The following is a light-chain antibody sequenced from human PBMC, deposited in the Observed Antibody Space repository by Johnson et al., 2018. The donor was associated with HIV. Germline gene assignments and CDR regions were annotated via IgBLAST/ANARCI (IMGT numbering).Light chain of an antibody. CDR3: GTWDSSLNGLYV. CDR1: SSNIGNNY. Sequence: QSVLTQPPSVSAAPGQKVTISCSGSSSNIGNNYVSWFQQLPGTAPKLLIYDNNKRPSGIPDRFSGSKSGTSATLGITGLQTGDEADYYCGTWDSSLNGLYVFGTGTKVTVL. CDR2: DNN. V-gene: IGLV1-51*01. J-gene: IGLJ1*01.